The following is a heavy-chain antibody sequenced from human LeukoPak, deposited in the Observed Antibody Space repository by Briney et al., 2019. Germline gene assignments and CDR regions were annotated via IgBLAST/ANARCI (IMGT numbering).Heavy chain of an antibody. D-gene: IGHD3-3*01. CDR3: TYARITIFGVVDY. Sequence: GGSLKLSCAASGFTFSGSAMHWLRQASGKGLEWVGRIRSKANSYATAYAASVKGRFTISRDDSKNTAYLQMNSLKTEDTAVYYCTYARITIFGVVDYWGQGTLVTVSS. V-gene: IGHV3-73*01. CDR1: GFTFSGSA. CDR2: IRSKANSYAT. J-gene: IGHJ4*02.